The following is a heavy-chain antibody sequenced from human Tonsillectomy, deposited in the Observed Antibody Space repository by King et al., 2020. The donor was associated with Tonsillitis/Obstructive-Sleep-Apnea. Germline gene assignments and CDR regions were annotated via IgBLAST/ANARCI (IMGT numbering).Heavy chain of an antibody. Sequence: LQLQESGPGLVKPSETLSLTCTVSGGSISSYYWSWFRQPPGKGLEWIGYIYYSGSTNYNPSLKSRVTISVDTSKNQFSLKLSSVTAADTALYYCARGYYDDSSGHWGQGTLVTVSS. D-gene: IGHD3-22*01. CDR3: ARGYYDDSSGH. V-gene: IGHV4-59*01. J-gene: IGHJ4*02. CDR2: IYYSGST. CDR1: GGSISSYY.